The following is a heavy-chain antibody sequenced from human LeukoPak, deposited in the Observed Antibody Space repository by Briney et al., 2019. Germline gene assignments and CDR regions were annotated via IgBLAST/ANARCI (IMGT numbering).Heavy chain of an antibody. V-gene: IGHV3-48*02. CDR2: FSSTSSTM. D-gene: IGHD3-22*01. CDR1: GFTFSNYS. Sequence: PGGSLRLSCAASGFTFSNYSMNWVRQAPGKGLEWVSYFSSTSSTMYYADSVKGRFTISRDNAKNSLYLQMNSLRDEDTAVYYCARGGSGYGDYHYFYAMDVWGQGTTVTVSS. CDR3: ARGGSGYGDYHYFYAMDV. J-gene: IGHJ6*02.